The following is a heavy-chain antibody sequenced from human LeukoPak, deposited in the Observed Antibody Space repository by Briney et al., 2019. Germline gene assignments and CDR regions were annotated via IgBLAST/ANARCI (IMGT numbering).Heavy chain of an antibody. CDR2: INPSGGST. D-gene: IGHD3-10*01. CDR1: GYTFTSYY. CDR3: AREWNGWFGELLRHLDY. J-gene: IGHJ4*02. Sequence: ASVKVSCKASGYTFTSYYMHWVRQAPGQGLEWMGIINPSGGSTSYAQKFQGRVTMTRDTSTSTVYMELSSLRSEDTAVYYCAREWNGWFGELLRHLDYWGQGTLVTVSS. V-gene: IGHV1-46*01.